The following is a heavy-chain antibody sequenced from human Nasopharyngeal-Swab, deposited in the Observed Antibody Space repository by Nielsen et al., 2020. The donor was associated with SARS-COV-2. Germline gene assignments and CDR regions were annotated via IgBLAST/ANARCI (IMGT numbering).Heavy chain of an antibody. CDR2: ISSSGSTI. CDR3: SRIGDQDYYDSSGYYLSAFDI. CDR1: GFTFSDYY. Sequence: GGSLTLSCAASGFTFSDYYMSWIRQAPGKGLEWVSYISSSGSTIYYADSVKGRFTISRDNAKNSLYLQINSLRAEDTAVYYCSRIGDQDYYDSSGYYLSAFDIWGQGTMVTVSS. J-gene: IGHJ3*02. D-gene: IGHD3-22*01. V-gene: IGHV3-11*01.